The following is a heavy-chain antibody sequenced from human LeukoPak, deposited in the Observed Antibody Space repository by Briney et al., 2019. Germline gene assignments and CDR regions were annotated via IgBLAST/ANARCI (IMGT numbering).Heavy chain of an antibody. Sequence: GGSLRLSCAASGFTVSTNYMSWVRQAPGKGLEWVSVIYSDGRTYYADSVKGRFTIPRDNSKNTLYLQMNSRRAEDTAVYYCARDSGRFDVFDIWGQGTMVTVSS. J-gene: IGHJ3*02. CDR1: GFTVSTNY. V-gene: IGHV3-53*01. D-gene: IGHD3-10*01. CDR3: ARDSGRFDVFDI. CDR2: IYSDGRT.